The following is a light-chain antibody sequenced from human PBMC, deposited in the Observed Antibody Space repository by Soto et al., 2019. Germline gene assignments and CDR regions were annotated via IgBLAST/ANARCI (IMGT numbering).Light chain of an antibody. CDR3: HKYGSSPHT. V-gene: IGKV3-20*01. J-gene: IGKJ2*01. Sequence: EIVLTQSPGALSLSPGDRATLSCRASQSVNTRYLAWYQQRPGQAPRLLIYAASSRATGIPDRFSGSGSGTDFTLTIGSLEPEDSGMFYCHKYGSSPHTFGQGNKLEIK. CDR2: AAS. CDR1: QSVNTRY.